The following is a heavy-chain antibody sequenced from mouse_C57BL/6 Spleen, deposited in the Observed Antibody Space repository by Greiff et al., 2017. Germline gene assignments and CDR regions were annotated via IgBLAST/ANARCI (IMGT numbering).Heavy chain of an antibody. CDR2: IYPGDGDT. J-gene: IGHJ4*01. V-gene: IGHV1-82*01. Sequence: VKLVDSGPELVKPGASVKLSCKASGYAFSTSGLNWVNQRPGKGLEWIGRIYPGDGDTNYNGKFKGKATLTADKSSSTTYMQLSSLTSEDSAVYFCARENYDYGYYAMDYWGQGTSVTVSS. D-gene: IGHD2-4*01. CDR1: GYAFSTSG. CDR3: ARENYDYGYYAMDY.